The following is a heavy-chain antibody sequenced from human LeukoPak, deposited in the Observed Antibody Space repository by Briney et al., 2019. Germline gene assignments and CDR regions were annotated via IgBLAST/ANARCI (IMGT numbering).Heavy chain of an antibody. CDR3: ARDPESNWGWDLDY. D-gene: IGHD7-27*01. Sequence: GGSLRLSCAASGFPFTVYPTHWVRQAPGKGLEWVSVSSSDETYKFYADSVRGRFTISRDNSKNRLYLQMSDLRAEDTAVYYCARDPESNWGWDLDYWGQGTLVTVSS. CDR1: GFPFTVYP. CDR2: SSSDETYK. V-gene: IGHV3-30-3*01. J-gene: IGHJ4*02.